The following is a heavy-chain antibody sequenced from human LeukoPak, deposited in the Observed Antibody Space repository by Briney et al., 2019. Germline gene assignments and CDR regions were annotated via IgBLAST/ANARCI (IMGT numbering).Heavy chain of an antibody. Sequence: GGSLRLSCAASGFTLSGYFMSWVRQAPGKGLEWVSSITSSSSSIYSADSVKGRLTISRDNAKNSLYLEMNSLRDEDTAVYYCARDLAWGAYWGQGTLVTVSS. CDR3: ARDLAWGAY. CDR1: GFTLSGYF. V-gene: IGHV3-21*01. CDR2: ITSSSSSI. J-gene: IGHJ4*02. D-gene: IGHD4/OR15-4a*01.